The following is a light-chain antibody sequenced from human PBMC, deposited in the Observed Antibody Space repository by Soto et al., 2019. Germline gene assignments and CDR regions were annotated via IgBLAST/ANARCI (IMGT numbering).Light chain of an antibody. CDR3: QQDNSESWA. CDR2: DAS. J-gene: IGKJ1*01. V-gene: IGKV1-5*01. Sequence: DIQMTQSPSTLSASVGDRVTITCRASQNSSKWLAWYQQKPGMAPKLLIYDASSLGSGVSSRFSGSESGTEFSHTITIQQPDDFATYYCQQDNSESWAFGQGTEVEI. CDR1: QNSSKW.